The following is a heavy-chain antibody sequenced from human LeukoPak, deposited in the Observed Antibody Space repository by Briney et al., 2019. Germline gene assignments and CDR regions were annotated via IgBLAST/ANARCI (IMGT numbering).Heavy chain of an antibody. CDR1: GFTFTSSA. D-gene: IGHD3-10*01. Sequence: SVKVSCKASGFTFTSSAMQWVRQARGRRLEWIGWIVVGSGNTNYAQKFQERVTITRDMSTSTAYMELSSLRSEDTAVYYCAAGYYGSGTYGMDVWGQGTTVTVSS. V-gene: IGHV1-58*02. CDR3: AAGYYGSGTYGMDV. CDR2: IVVGSGNT. J-gene: IGHJ6*02.